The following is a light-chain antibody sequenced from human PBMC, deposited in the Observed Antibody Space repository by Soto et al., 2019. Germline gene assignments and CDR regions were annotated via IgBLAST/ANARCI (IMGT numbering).Light chain of an antibody. CDR2: EAS. J-gene: IGKJ1*01. Sequence: DIQMTQSPSTLSASVGDRVTITCRASQSVGKWLAWYQQEPGKAPKVLISEASGLERGVPPRFSGSGSGTEFTLTISSLQPDDFATYFCQQYDTYLWTFGQGTTVEIK. CDR1: QSVGKW. CDR3: QQYDTYLWT. V-gene: IGKV1-5*01.